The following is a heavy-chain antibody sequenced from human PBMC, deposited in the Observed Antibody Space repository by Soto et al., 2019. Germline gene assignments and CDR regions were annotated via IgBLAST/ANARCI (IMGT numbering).Heavy chain of an antibody. J-gene: IGHJ4*02. CDR3: ARDAGYSSSWLAYFDY. D-gene: IGHD6-13*01. CDR1: GYTFTGYY. V-gene: IGHV1-2*04. Sequence: ASVKVSCTASGYTFTGYYMHWVRQAPGQGLEWMGWINPNSGGTNYAQKFQGWVTMTRDTSISTAYMELSRLRSDDTAVYYCARDAGYSSSWLAYFDYWGQGTLVTVSS. CDR2: INPNSGGT.